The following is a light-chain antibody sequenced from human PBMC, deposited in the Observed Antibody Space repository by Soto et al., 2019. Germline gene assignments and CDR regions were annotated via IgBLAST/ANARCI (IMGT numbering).Light chain of an antibody. CDR2: DAS. J-gene: IGKJ1*01. V-gene: IGKV3-15*01. CDR1: QSISSN. CDR3: QQYNDWPPGT. Sequence: EIVMTQSPATLSVSPGERATLSCRASQSISSNLAWYQQKPGQAPRLLIYDASTRATGIPARFSGSGSGTEFTLTINSLQSEDFAVYYCQQYNDWPPGTFGQGTKVEIK.